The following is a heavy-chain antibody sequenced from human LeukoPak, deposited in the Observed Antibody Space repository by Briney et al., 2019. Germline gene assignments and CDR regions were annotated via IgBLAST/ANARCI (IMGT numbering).Heavy chain of an antibody. CDR3: CNGGYSFYL. V-gene: IGHV3-74*01. CDR2: INSDGRSI. Sequence: GWAVRLSCAASGLTFIRYLMHWVRQAPGKGLAWVARINSDGRSITYADSVQGRFTISRDNAKNTLYLQKNSLSAEDTAVYYCCNGGYSFYLWGQGNLVTVFS. D-gene: IGHD1-26*01. CDR1: GLTFIRYL. J-gene: IGHJ5*02.